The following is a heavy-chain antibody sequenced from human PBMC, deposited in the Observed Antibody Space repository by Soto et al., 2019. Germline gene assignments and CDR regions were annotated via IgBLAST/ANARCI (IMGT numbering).Heavy chain of an antibody. CDR2: INHSGST. CDR1: GGSFSGYY. CDR3: AREAGDYYYYYMDV. Sequence: PSETLSLTCAVYGGSFSGYYWSWIRQPPGKGLEWIGEINHSGSTNYNPSLKSRVTISVDTSKNQFSLKLSSVTAADTAVYYCAREAGDYYYYYMDVWGKGTTVTVSS. V-gene: IGHV4-34*01. D-gene: IGHD6-25*01. J-gene: IGHJ6*03.